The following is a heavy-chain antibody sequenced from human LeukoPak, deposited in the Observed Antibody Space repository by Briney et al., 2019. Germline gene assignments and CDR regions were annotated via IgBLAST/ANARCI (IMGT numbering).Heavy chain of an antibody. CDR2: MNPNSGNT. J-gene: IGHJ3*02. V-gene: IGHV1-18*01. D-gene: IGHD2-21*02. CDR3: ARRCGGDCYDAFDI. Sequence: ASVKVSCKASGYTFTSYDINWVRQATGQGLEWMGWMNPNSGNTNYAQKLQGRVTMTTDTSTSTAYMELRSLRSDDTAVYYCARRCGGDCYDAFDIWGQGTMVTVSS. CDR1: GYTFTSYD.